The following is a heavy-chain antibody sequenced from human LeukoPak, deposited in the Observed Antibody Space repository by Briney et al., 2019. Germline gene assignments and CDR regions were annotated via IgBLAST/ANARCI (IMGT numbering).Heavy chain of an antibody. CDR3: ARVKAAAIHDAFDI. CDR1: GFTFSSYW. V-gene: IGHV3-7*01. CDR2: IKQDGSEK. D-gene: IGHD6-13*01. J-gene: IGHJ3*02. Sequence: PGGSLRLSCAASGFTFSSYWMSWVRQAPGKGLEWVANIKQDGSEKYYVDSVKGRFTISRDNAKNSLYPQMNSLRAEDTAVYYCARVKAAAIHDAFDIWGQGTMVTVSS.